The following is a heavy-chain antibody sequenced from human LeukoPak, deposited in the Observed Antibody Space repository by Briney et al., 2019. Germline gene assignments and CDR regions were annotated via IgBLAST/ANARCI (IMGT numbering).Heavy chain of an antibody. V-gene: IGHV3-23*01. Sequence: GGSLRLSCAASGLTFSSYGMSWVRQAPGKGLEWVSGISGSGGSTYYADSVKGRFTISRDNSKNTLYLQMNSLSAEDTAVYYCAKDGGEGSYYFDYWGQGTLVTVSS. D-gene: IGHD2-21*01. J-gene: IGHJ4*02. CDR2: ISGSGGST. CDR1: GLTFSSYG. CDR3: AKDGGEGSYYFDY.